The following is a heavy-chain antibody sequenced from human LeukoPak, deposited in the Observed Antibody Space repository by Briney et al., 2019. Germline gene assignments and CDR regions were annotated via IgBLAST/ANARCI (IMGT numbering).Heavy chain of an antibody. Sequence: ASVKVSCKASGYTFTSYYMHWVRQAPGQGLEWMGIINPSGGSTSYAQKFQGRVTITTYTSTSTVYMELSRLRSGDTAVYYCAREVYDSSGYYDTYYFDYWGQGTLVTVSS. J-gene: IGHJ4*02. CDR3: AREVYDSSGYYDTYYFDY. V-gene: IGHV1-46*01. CDR2: INPSGGST. CDR1: GYTFTSYY. D-gene: IGHD3-22*01.